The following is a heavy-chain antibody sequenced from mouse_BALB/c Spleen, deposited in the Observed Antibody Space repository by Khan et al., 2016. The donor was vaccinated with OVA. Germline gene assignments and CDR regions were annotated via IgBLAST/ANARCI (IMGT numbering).Heavy chain of an antibody. Sequence: EVKLEESGPSLMKPSQTLSLTCSVTGDSITSGYWNWIRKFPGNKLEYMGYIIYTGYTYYNPSLKSRISITRHTSKNQYYLQLSSVTDEDTATYYCARSTYRYAFVYWGQGTLVTVSA. CDR2: IIYTGYT. J-gene: IGHJ3*01. D-gene: IGHD2-12*01. V-gene: IGHV3-8*02. CDR3: ARSTYRYAFVY. CDR1: GDSITSGY.